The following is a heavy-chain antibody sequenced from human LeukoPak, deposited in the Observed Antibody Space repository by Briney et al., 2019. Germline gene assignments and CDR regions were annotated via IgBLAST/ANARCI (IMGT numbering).Heavy chain of an antibody. CDR3: ARDPVAGEAFDI. Sequence: SQTLSLTCTVSGGSISSGGYYWSWIRQHPGKGLEWIGYIYYSGSTYYNPSLKSRVTISVDTSKNQFSLKLSSVTAADTAVYYCARDPVAGEAFDIWGQGTMVTVSS. CDR1: GGSISSGGYY. V-gene: IGHV4-31*03. J-gene: IGHJ3*02. CDR2: IYYSGST. D-gene: IGHD6-19*01.